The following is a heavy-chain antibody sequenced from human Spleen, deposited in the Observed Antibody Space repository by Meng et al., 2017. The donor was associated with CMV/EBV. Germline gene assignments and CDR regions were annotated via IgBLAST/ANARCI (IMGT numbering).Heavy chain of an antibody. CDR3: ASPLGN. V-gene: IGHV5-51*01. CDR2: IYPGDSDT. CDR1: GSRFTSQW. Sequence: QSLKFSCKGTGSRFTSQWIGWVRQMPGTGLEWMGIIYPGDSDTRYSPSFQGQVTMSADKSINTAYLQWSSLKASDTAIYYCASPLGNWGQGTLVTVSS. J-gene: IGHJ4*02.